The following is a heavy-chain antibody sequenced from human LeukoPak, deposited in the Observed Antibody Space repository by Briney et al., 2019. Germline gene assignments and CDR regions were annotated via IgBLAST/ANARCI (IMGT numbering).Heavy chain of an antibody. CDR2: IYSGGST. CDR3: AKHYYDSSGYRALSAFDI. Sequence: PGGSLRLSCAASGFTVSSNYMSWVRQAPGKGLEWVSVIYSGGSTYYADSVKGRFTISRGNSKNTLYLQMNSLRAEDTAVYYCAKHYYDSSGYRALSAFDIWGQGTIVTVSS. J-gene: IGHJ3*02. D-gene: IGHD3-22*01. V-gene: IGHV3-53*01. CDR1: GFTVSSNY.